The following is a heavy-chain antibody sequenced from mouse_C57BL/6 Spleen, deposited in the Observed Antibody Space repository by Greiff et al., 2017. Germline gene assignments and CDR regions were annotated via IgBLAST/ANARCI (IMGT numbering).Heavy chain of an antibody. CDR3: ARHRYGSSPWFAY. CDR2: IYPGDGDT. CDR1: GYAFSSYW. Sequence: VQLQQPGAELVKPGASVKLSCKASGYAFSSYWMHWVKQRPGKGLEWIGQIYPGDGDTNYNGKFKGKATLTADKSSSTAYMQLSSLTSEDSAVYFCARHRYGSSPWFAYWGQGTLVTVSA. D-gene: IGHD1-1*01. V-gene: IGHV1-80*01. J-gene: IGHJ3*01.